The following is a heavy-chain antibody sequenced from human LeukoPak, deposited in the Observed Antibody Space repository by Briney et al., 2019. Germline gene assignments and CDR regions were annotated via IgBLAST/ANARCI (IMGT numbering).Heavy chain of an antibody. CDR1: GFTFSSYW. D-gene: IGHD6-6*01. Sequence: PGGSLRLSCAASGFTFSSYWMSWVRQAPGQGLEWVANILPVGSAKNYVGSVKGRFIISRDNATNSASLQMNSLRSEDTAVYYCGRGPAAPDHWGQGTLVTVSS. V-gene: IGHV3-7*01. CDR3: GRGPAAPDH. J-gene: IGHJ4*02. CDR2: ILPVGSAK.